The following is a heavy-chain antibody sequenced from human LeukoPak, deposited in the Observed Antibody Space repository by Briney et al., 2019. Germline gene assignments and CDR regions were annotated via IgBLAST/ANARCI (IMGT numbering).Heavy chain of an antibody. V-gene: IGHV3-7*03. CDR3: ARDSHASSWYQDY. CDR1: GFPLSGYW. CDR2: IKQDGSEK. D-gene: IGHD6-13*01. J-gene: IGHJ4*02. Sequence: PGGSLRLSCAASGFPLSGYWMGWVRQAPGKGLEWVANIKQDGSEKYYVDSVKGRFTISRDNAKNSLYLQMNSLRAEDTAVYYCARDSHASSWYQDYWGQGTLVTVSS.